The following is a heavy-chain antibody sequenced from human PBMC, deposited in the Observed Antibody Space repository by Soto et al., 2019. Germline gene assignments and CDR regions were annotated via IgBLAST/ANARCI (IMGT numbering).Heavy chain of an antibody. CDR3: ARAHRQVGAYRN. Sequence: PGGSLRLSCAASGFTFSSYGMHWVRQAPGKGLEWVAVIWYDGSNKYYADSVKGRFTISRDNSKNTLYLQMNSLRAEDTAVYYCARAHRQVGAYRNWGQGTLVTVSS. J-gene: IGHJ4*02. CDR1: GFTFSSYG. D-gene: IGHD1-26*01. V-gene: IGHV3-33*08. CDR2: IWYDGSNK.